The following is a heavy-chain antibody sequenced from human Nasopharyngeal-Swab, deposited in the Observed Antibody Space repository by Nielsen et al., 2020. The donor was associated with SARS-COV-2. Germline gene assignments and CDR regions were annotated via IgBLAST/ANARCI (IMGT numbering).Heavy chain of an antibody. J-gene: IGHJ4*02. CDR3: ASTPLDSSGYYYAFHE. CDR2: ISYDGSNK. CDR1: GFTFSIYT. D-gene: IGHD3-22*01. Sequence: GESLKLSCAASGFTFSIYTIPWVRQAPGKGLEWLAVISYDGSNKYYADSVKGRFTISRDISKNTLYLQMNILRAEDTAVFYCASTPLDSSGYYYAFHEWGRGTLVTVSS. V-gene: IGHV3-30-3*01.